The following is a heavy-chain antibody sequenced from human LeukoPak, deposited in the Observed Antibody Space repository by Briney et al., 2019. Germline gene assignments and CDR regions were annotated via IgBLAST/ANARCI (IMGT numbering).Heavy chain of an antibody. CDR1: GYTFTGYY. D-gene: IGHD2-2*02. CDR2: INPNSGGT. J-gene: IGHJ5*02. CDR3: ARAHYCSSTSCYIGYWFDP. V-gene: IGHV1-2*02. Sequence: GASVKVSCKASGYTFTGYYMHWVRQAPGQGLEWMGWINPNSGGTNYAQKFQGRVTMTRDTSISTAYMELSRLRSDDTAVYYCARAHYCSSTSCYIGYWFDPWGQGTLVTVSS.